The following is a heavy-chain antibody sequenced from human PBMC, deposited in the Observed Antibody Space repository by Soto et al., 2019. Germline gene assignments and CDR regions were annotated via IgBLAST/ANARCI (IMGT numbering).Heavy chain of an antibody. D-gene: IGHD3-10*01. CDR3: ASSYGSGYRAVDY. J-gene: IGHJ4*02. CDR2: VNPILSMS. Sequence: QVQLVQSGAEVKRPGSSVKVSCKASGDTFNFYSINWVRQAPGVGLEWVGRVNPILSMSNYAQRFQGRVAMTADKATSTVYMELRSLRSEDTAIYYCASSYGSGYRAVDYWGQGALVTVSS. CDR1: GDTFNFYS. V-gene: IGHV1-69*02.